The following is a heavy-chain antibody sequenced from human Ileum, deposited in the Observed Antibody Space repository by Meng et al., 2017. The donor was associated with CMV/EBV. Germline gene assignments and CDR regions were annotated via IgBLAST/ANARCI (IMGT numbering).Heavy chain of an antibody. CDR2: IYYSGST. CDR1: GGSISSSSYY. Sequence: ETLSLTCTVSGGSISSSSYYWGWIRQPPGKGLEWIGSIYYSGSTYYNPSLKSRVTISVDTSKNQFSLKLSSVTAADTAVYYCARDRGAVAGDHYYYYYGMDVWGQGTTVTVSS. V-gene: IGHV4-39*07. J-gene: IGHJ6*02. CDR3: ARDRGAVAGDHYYYYYGMDV. D-gene: IGHD6-19*01.